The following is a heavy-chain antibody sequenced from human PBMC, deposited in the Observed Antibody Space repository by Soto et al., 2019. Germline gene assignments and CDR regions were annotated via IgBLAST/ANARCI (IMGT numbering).Heavy chain of an antibody. V-gene: IGHV3-23*01. CDR1: GFIFNDYV. Sequence: VQLLESGGGLAQPGGSLRLSCAASGFIFNDYVMSWVRQAPGKGLEWVSAISDTGGTTHYADSVKGRFTISRDNSKNKMYLQMTTLRAEDKAVYYCAKVCGSGSGLPFDYWGQGTLVTVSP. D-gene: IGHD3-10*01. J-gene: IGHJ4*02. CDR3: AKVCGSGSGLPFDY. CDR2: ISDTGGTT.